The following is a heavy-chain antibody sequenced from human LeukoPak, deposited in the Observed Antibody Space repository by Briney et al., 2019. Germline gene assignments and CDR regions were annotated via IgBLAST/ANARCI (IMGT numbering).Heavy chain of an antibody. CDR1: GGSFSGYY. CDR3: ARDKGWFDP. J-gene: IGHJ5*02. V-gene: IGHV4-34*01. CDR2: INHSGST. Sequence: LETLSLTCAVYGGSFSGYYWSWIRQPPGKGLEWIGEINHSGSTNYNPSLKSRVTISVDTSKNQFSLKLSSVTAADTAVYYCARDKGWFDPWGQGTLVTVSS.